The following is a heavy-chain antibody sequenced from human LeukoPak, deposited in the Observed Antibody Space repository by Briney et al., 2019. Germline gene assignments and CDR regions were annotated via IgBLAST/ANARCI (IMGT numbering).Heavy chain of an antibody. CDR2: ISNGGTT. CDR3: ARVVRGAVTSNCFDP. J-gene: IGHJ5*02. V-gene: IGHV4-59*01. CDR1: GGSINDYY. Sequence: SETLPLTCTVSGGSINDYYWTWIRQAPGKGLEWLGYISNGGTTDYNPSLKSRVTMSVDTSKNEFSLKVTSVTAADTAMYYCARVVRGAVTSNCFDPWGQGTLVTVSS. D-gene: IGHD4-17*01.